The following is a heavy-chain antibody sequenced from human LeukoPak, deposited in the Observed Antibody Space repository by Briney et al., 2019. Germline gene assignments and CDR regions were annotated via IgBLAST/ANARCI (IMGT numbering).Heavy chain of an antibody. V-gene: IGHV1-8*01. D-gene: IGHD3-3*01. J-gene: IGHJ6*02. CDR3: ARGITIFGVVTLYYYYHGMDV. CDR1: GYTFTSYD. Sequence: ASVKVSCKASGYTFTSYDINWVRQATGQGLEWMGWMNPNSGNTGYAQKFQGGVTMTRNTSISTAYMELSSLRSEDTAVYYCARGITIFGVVTLYYYYHGMDVWGQGTTVTVSS. CDR2: MNPNSGNT.